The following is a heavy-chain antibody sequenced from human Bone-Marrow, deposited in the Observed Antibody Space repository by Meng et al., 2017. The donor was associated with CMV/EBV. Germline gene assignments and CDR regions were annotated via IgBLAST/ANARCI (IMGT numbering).Heavy chain of an antibody. CDR3: VKPPDSGDYYFDS. CDR2: ISWDGYNT. V-gene: IGHV3-43*01. J-gene: IGHJ4*02. D-gene: IGHD2-21*02. CDR1: GFNFPDHS. Sequence: CADSGFNFPDHSMHWVRQAPGKGLEWVSLISWDGYNTYYTDSVEGRFTISRDDSKNSLYLQMNSLRPEDSAFYYCVKPPDSGDYYFDSWGRGTLVTVSS.